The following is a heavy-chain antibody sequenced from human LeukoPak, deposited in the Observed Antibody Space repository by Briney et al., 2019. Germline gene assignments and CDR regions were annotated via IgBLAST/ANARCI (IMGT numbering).Heavy chain of an antibody. Sequence: PSETLSLTCAVSGGSISSSNWWSWVRQPPGKGLEWIGEIYHSGSTNYNPSLKSRVTISVDTSKNQFSLKLSSVTAADTAVYYCARRRTMVRGNFDYWGQGTLVTVSS. CDR3: ARRRTMVRGNFDY. V-gene: IGHV4-4*02. D-gene: IGHD3-10*01. CDR2: IYHSGST. J-gene: IGHJ4*02. CDR1: GGSISSSNW.